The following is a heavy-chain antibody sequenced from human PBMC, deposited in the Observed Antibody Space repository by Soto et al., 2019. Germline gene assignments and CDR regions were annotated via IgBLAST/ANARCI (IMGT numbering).Heavy chain of an antibody. CDR1: GFTFNSYA. CDR3: AKGSHYDILTAYHAFDY. V-gene: IGHV3-23*01. J-gene: IGHJ4*02. Sequence: EVQLLESGGGLVQPGGSLRLSCAASGFTFNSYAMNWVRQAPGKGLEWVSSIRGGGGGTYYADSVKGRLTISRDNSKNGLYLQMNSLRAEDTALYYCAKGSHYDILTAYHAFDYWGPGTLVTVSS. D-gene: IGHD3-9*01. CDR2: IRGGGGGT.